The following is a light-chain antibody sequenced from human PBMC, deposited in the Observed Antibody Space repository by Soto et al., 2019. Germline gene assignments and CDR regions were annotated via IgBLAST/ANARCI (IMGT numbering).Light chain of an antibody. Sequence: QSVLTQPASVSGSPGQSITFSCTGTSSDVGGYNYVSWYQHHPGKAPKLLIYDVSNRPSGVSNRFSGSKSGNTASLTISGLQAEDEADYYCNSYTSSSTRVFGTGTKVTVL. J-gene: IGLJ1*01. CDR2: DVS. V-gene: IGLV2-14*03. CDR3: NSYTSSSTRV. CDR1: SSDVGGYNY.